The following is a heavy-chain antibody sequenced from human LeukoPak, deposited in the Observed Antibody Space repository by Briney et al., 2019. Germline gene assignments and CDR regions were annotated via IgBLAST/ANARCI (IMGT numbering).Heavy chain of an antibody. Sequence: PGGSLRLSCAASGFTFSSYAMSWVRQAPGKGLEWVLAISGSGGSTYYADSVKGRFTISRDNSKNTLYLQMNSLRAEDTAVYYCAKGARRFLEWLLDYYYYMDVWGKGTTVTVSS. CDR3: AKGARRFLEWLLDYYYYMDV. V-gene: IGHV3-23*01. J-gene: IGHJ6*03. D-gene: IGHD3-3*01. CDR2: ISGSGGST. CDR1: GFTFSSYA.